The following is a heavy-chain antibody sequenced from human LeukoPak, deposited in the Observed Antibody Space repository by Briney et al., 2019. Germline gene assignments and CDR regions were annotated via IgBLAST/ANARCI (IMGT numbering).Heavy chain of an antibody. D-gene: IGHD3-10*01. Sequence: SETLSLTCTVSGGSISSSSYYWGWIRQPPGKGLEWIGSIYYSGSTYYNPSLKSRVTISVDTSKNQFSLKLSSVTAADTAVYYCARGTMVRGYYMDVWGKGTTVTVSS. V-gene: IGHV4-39*07. CDR2: IYYSGST. CDR3: ARGTMVRGYYMDV. J-gene: IGHJ6*03. CDR1: GGSISSSSYY.